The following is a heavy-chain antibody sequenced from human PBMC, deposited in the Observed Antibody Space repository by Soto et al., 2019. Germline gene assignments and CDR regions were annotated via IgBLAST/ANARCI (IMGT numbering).Heavy chain of an antibody. V-gene: IGHV3-33*01. CDR1: GFLFRNYG. D-gene: IGHD3-10*01. J-gene: IGHJ4*02. CDR2: IWYDGSKK. Sequence: PGGSLRLSCAASGFLFRNYGIHWVRQAPGKGLEWVAVIWYDGSKKYYADSVKGRFTISRDNSRNRLYLQMNSLRAEDTAVYYCARDSEETSMARWGQGTLVTVSS. CDR3: ARDSEETSMAR.